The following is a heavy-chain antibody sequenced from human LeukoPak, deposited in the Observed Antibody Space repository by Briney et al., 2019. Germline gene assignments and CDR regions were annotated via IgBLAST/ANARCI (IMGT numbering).Heavy chain of an antibody. CDR2: ISCSGSTI. V-gene: IGHV3-11*01. CDR3: ASPAITMVRGVGDY. J-gene: IGHJ4*02. Sequence: GGSLRLSCAASGFTFSDYYMSWIRQAPGKGLEWVSYISCSGSTIYYADSVKGRFTISRDNAKNSLYLQMNSLRAEDTAVYYCASPAITMVRGVGDYWGQGTLVTVSS. CDR1: GFTFSDYY. D-gene: IGHD3-10*01.